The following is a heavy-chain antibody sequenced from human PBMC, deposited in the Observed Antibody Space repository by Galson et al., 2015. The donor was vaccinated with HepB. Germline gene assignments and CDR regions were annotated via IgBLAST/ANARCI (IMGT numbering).Heavy chain of an antibody. J-gene: IGHJ3*02. CDR2: ISAYNGNT. V-gene: IGHV1-18*01. CDR1: GYTFTSYG. CDR3: ARDYYDPSMGAFDI. Sequence: SVKVSCKASGYTFTSYGISWVRQAPGQGLEWMGWISAYNGNTNYAQKLQGRVTMTTDTSTSTAYMELRSLRSDDTAVYYCARDYYDPSMGAFDIWGQGTMVTVSS. D-gene: IGHD3-22*01.